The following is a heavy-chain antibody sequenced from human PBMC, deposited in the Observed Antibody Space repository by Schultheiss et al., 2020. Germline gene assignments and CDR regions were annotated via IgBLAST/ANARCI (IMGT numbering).Heavy chain of an antibody. CDR1: GFTFEDYA. J-gene: IGHJ4*02. D-gene: IGHD5-12*01. CDR3: ASSSGYDY. Sequence: GGSLRLSCAASGFTFEDYAMHWVRQAPGKGLEWVAVIWYDGSNKYYADSVKGRFTISRDNSKNTLYLQMNSLRAEDTAVYYCASSSGYDYWGQGTLVTVSS. CDR2: IWYDGSNK. V-gene: IGHV3-33*08.